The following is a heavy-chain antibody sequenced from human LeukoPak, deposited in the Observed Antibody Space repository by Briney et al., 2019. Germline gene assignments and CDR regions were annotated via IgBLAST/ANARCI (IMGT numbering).Heavy chain of an antibody. J-gene: IGHJ4*02. V-gene: IGHV3-48*01. CDR2: ISSSSSTI. Sequence: QSGGSLRLSCAASGFTFSSYSMNWVRQAPGKGLEWVSYISSSSSTIYYADSVKGRFTISRDNAKNSLYLQMNSLRAEDTAVYYCARDKRYSSPYRPLSGWSDWGQGTLVTVSS. D-gene: IGHD6-13*01. CDR3: ARDKRYSSPYRPLSGWSD. CDR1: GFTFSSYS.